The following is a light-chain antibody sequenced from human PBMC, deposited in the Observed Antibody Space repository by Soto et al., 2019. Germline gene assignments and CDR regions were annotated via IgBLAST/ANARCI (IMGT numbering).Light chain of an antibody. CDR2: WAS. V-gene: IGKV4-1*01. J-gene: IGKJ5*01. CDR1: QRVLFRSNNRNY. Sequence: DIVMTQSPDSLAVSLGERATINCKSSQRVLFRSNNRNYLAWFQQKPGQPPKLITYWASTRESGVPDRFTGSGSGTDFPLTISNLQAEDVAVYYCQQYYSAPLTFGQGTRLELK. CDR3: QQYYSAPLT.